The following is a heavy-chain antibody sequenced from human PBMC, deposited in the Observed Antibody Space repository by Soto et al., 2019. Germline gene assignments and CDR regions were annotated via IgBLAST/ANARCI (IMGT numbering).Heavy chain of an antibody. Sequence: PPETLPPPSPVSGGPISIYSWSGIRQPPGKVLEWIGYIYYSGSTNYNPSLKSRVTISVDTSKNQFSLKLSSVTAADTAVYYCARILLYITGTTSLHAFDIWGQGTMVTVSS. CDR3: ARILLYITGTTSLHAFDI. CDR2: IYYSGST. CDR1: GGPISIYS. J-gene: IGHJ3*02. D-gene: IGHD1-7*01. V-gene: IGHV4-59*01.